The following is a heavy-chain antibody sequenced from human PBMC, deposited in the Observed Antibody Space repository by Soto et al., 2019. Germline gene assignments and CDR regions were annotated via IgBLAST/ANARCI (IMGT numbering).Heavy chain of an antibody. CDR2: IIPTLGIA. J-gene: IGHJ5*02. V-gene: IGHV1-69*08. Sequence: QVQLVQSGAEVKQPGSSVKVSCKASGGTFSSYTISWVRQAPGQGLEWMGRIIPTLGIANYAQKFQGRVTITADKSTSTAYMELSSLRSEDTAVYYCARDARSSFDWFDPWGQGTLVTVSS. CDR1: GGTFSSYT. CDR3: ARDARSSFDWFDP.